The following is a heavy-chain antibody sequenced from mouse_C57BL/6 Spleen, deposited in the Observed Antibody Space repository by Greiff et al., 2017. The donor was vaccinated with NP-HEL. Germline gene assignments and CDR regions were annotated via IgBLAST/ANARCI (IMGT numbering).Heavy chain of an antibody. D-gene: IGHD1-1*01. CDR2: ISSGSSTI. Sequence: EVKLMESGGGLVKPGGSLKLSCAASGFTFSDYGMHWVRQAPEKGLEWVAYISSGSSTIYYADTVKGRFTISRDNAKNTLFLQMTSLRSEDTAMYYCARDTTVVATRYFDVWGTGTTVTVSS. CDR3: ARDTTVVATRYFDV. J-gene: IGHJ1*03. CDR1: GFTFSDYG. V-gene: IGHV5-17*01.